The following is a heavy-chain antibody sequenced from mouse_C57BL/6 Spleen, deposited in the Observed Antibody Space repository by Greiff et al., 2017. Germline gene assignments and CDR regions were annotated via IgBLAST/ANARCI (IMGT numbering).Heavy chain of an antibody. CDR3: AKQIYYDYDGAMDY. CDR2: IWRGGST. V-gene: IGHV2-5*01. D-gene: IGHD2-4*01. Sequence: VQLQQSGPGLVQPSQSLSITCTVSGFSLTSYGVHWVRQSPGKGLEWLGVIWRGGSTDYNAAFMSRLSITKDNSKSQVFFKMNSLQADDTAIYYCAKQIYYDYDGAMDYWGQGTSVTVSS. J-gene: IGHJ4*01. CDR1: GFSLTSYG.